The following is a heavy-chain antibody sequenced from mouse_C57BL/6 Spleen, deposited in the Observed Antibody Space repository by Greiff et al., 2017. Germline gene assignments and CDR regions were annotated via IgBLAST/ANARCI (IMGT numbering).Heavy chain of an antibody. V-gene: IGHV1-54*01. J-gene: IGHJ1*03. CDR3: ERDGYCWYFDV. CDR2: ITPGNGGT. Sequence: QVQLQQSGAELVRPGTSVQVSCKASGYAFTNYLIEWVKQRPGQGLEWIGVITPGNGGTNYNEKFKGKAALTAYKSSSTAYMQLSSLTSEDSAVYGYERDGYCWYFDVWGTGTTVTVSS. CDR1: GYAFTNYL. D-gene: IGHD2-3*01.